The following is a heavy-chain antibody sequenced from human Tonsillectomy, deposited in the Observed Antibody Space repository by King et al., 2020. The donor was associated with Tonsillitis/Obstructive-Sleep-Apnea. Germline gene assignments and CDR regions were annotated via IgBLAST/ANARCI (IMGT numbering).Heavy chain of an antibody. J-gene: IGHJ6*02. CDR1: GFTFSSYE. D-gene: IGHD3-10*01. Sequence: VQLVESGGGLVQPGGSLRLSCAASGFTFSSYEMNWVRQAPGKGLEWVSYISSSGSTIYYADSVKGRFTISRDNAKNSLYLQMNSLRAEDTAVYYCARDYYGLYYYYYGMDVCGQGTTVTVSS. CDR2: ISSSGSTI. V-gene: IGHV3-48*03. CDR3: ARDYYGLYYYYYGMDV.